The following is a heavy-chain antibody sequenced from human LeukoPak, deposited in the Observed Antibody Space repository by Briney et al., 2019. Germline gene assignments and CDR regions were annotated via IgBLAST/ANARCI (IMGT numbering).Heavy chain of an antibody. D-gene: IGHD5-18*01. Sequence: GRSLRLSCAASGFTFSSYAMHWVRQAPGKGLEWVAVISYDGSNKYYADSVKGRFTISRDTSKNTLSLQMNSLRAEDTAVYYCARDQRGSGGDTAMAPLAYYYYGMDVWGQGTTVTVSS. J-gene: IGHJ6*02. V-gene: IGHV3-30*04. CDR1: GFTFSSYA. CDR3: ARDQRGSGGDTAMAPLAYYYYGMDV. CDR2: ISYDGSNK.